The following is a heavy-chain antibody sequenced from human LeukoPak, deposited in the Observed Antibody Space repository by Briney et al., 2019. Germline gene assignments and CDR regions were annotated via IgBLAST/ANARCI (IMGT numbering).Heavy chain of an antibody. CDR2: ISSTSSPI. V-gene: IGHV3-48*04. J-gene: IGHJ4*02. Sequence: GGSPRLSCAASRFTFSTYSMHWVRQAPGKGLEWVSYISSTSSPILYADSVKGRFTISRDNAKNSLYLQMNSLRVEDTAVYYCARDVGIPYGSGFDYWGQGTLVTVPS. CDR1: RFTFSTYS. CDR3: ARDVGIPYGSGFDY. D-gene: IGHD3-10*01.